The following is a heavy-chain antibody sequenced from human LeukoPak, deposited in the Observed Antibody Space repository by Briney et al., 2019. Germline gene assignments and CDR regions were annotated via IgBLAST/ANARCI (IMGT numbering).Heavy chain of an antibody. V-gene: IGHV1-69*01. D-gene: IGHD5-18*01. CDR2: IIPIFGTA. J-gene: IGHJ4*02. Sequence: SVKVSCKASGCTFRSYAISWVRQAPGQGLEWMGGIIPIFGTANYAQRFQGRVTITADESTSTAYMELSSLRSEDTAVYYCARDQGYRYGYGDFDYWGQGTLVTVSS. CDR1: GCTFRSYA. CDR3: ARDQGYRYGYGDFDY.